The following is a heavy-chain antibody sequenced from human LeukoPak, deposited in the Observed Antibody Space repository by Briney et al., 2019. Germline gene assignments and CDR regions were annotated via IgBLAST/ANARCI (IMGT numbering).Heavy chain of an antibody. CDR1: GSTFKIHT. CDR3: ARDGGSMEVY. J-gene: IGHJ4*02. CDR2: ISNTGSVI. Sequence: GGSLRLSCAASGSTFKIHTMNWVHQAPGKGLEWISYISNTGSVIYYADSVKGRFTISRDNAKNSLYLQMNSLRAEDTAVYYCARDGGSMEVYWGQGTLVTVSS. D-gene: IGHD6-13*01. V-gene: IGHV3-48*04.